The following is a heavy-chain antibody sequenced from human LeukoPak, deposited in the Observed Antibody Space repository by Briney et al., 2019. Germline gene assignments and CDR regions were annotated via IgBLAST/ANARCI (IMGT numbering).Heavy chain of an antibody. CDR3: AKDQGIDYGDQLHY. D-gene: IGHD4/OR15-4a*01. J-gene: IGHJ4*02. V-gene: IGHV3-23*01. Sequence: GSLRLSCAASGFTFRNYAMTWVRQAPGKGLEWVSGISGGGVRTYYGDSGKGRFTISRDNSKNTLYLQMNNLRAEDTAVYYCAKDQGIDYGDQLHYWGQGTLVTVSS. CDR2: ISGGGVRT. CDR1: GFTFRNYA.